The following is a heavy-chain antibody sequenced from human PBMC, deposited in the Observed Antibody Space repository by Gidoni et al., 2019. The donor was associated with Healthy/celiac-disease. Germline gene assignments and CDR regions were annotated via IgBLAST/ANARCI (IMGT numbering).Heavy chain of an antibody. Sequence: EVQLLESGGGLVQPGGSLRLSCAASGFTFSSYAMSWVRQAPGKGLEWVSAISGVGGSNYYEDSVKGRFTNSRDNSKNTLYLQRNSRGAEDTAVYYCEKDRDFRAGGEGYGMDVWGQGTTVTVSS. J-gene: IGHJ6*02. CDR1: GFTFSSYA. CDR3: EKDRDFRAGGEGYGMDV. V-gene: IGHV3-23*01. D-gene: IGHD3-16*01. CDR2: ISGVGGSN.